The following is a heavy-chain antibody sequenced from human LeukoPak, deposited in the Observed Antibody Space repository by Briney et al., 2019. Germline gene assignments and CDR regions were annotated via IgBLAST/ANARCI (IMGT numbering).Heavy chain of an antibody. CDR1: GGSFSGYY. CDR3: ARAKTGRALDY. V-gene: IGHV4-34*01. CDR2: INHSGST. Sequence: PSETLSLTCAVYGGSFSGYYWSWIRQPPGKGLEWIGEINHSGSTNYNPSLKSRVTLSVDTSKNQFSLKLSSVTAADTAVYYCARAKTGRALDYWGQGTLVTVSS. D-gene: IGHD3-9*01. J-gene: IGHJ4*02.